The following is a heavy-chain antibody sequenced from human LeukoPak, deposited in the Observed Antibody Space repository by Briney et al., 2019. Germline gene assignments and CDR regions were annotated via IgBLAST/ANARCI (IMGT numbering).Heavy chain of an antibody. Sequence: GGSLRLSCAASGFTFSSYAMSWVRQAPGEGLEWVSAISGSGGSTYYADSVKGRFTISRDNSKNTLYLQMNSLRAEDTAVYYCAKDSHIVVVTATFDPWGQGTLVTVSS. CDR3: AKDSHIVVVTATFDP. J-gene: IGHJ5*02. D-gene: IGHD2-21*02. V-gene: IGHV3-23*01. CDR1: GFTFSSYA. CDR2: ISGSGGST.